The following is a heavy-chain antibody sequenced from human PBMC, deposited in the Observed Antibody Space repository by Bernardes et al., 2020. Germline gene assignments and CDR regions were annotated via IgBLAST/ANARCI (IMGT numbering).Heavy chain of an antibody. CDR1: GGSVSSGSYY. D-gene: IGHD3-9*01. CDR2: IYYSGST. Sequence: SETLSLTCTVSGGSVSSGSYYWSWIRQPPGKGLEWIGYIYYSGSTNYNPSLKSRVTISVDTSKNQFSLKLSSVTAADTAVYYCASTLYDILTGYQGKSFDYWGQGTLVTVSS. CDR3: ASTLYDILTGYQGKSFDY. J-gene: IGHJ4*02. V-gene: IGHV4-61*01.